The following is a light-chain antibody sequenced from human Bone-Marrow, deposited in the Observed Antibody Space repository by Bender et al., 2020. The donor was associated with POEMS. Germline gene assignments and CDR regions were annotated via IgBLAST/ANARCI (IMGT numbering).Light chain of an antibody. CDR3: SSYAGSNYV. V-gene: IGLV2-14*01. CDR2: EVS. Sequence: QSALTQPASVSGSPGQSITISCTGTSSDVGGCTYFSWYQQHPGKAPKVIIYEVSNRPSGVSSRFSGSKSANTASLTVSGLQAEDEADYYCSSYAGSNYVFGSGTKVTVL. CDR1: SSDVGGCTY. J-gene: IGLJ1*01.